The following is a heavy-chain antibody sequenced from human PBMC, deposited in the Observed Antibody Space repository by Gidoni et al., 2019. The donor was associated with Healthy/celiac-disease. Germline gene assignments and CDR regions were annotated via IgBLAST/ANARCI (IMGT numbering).Heavy chain of an antibody. D-gene: IGHD3-3*01. CDR2: IYYSGST. Sequence: QVQLQESGPGLVKPSETLSLTCTVPGGSVSNGSYYWSWIRQPPGKGLEWIGYIYYSGSTNYNPSLKSRVTISVDTSKNQFSLKLSSVTAADTAVYYCARDRLNYDFWSGPDYYYGMDVWGQGTTVTVSS. J-gene: IGHJ6*02. V-gene: IGHV4-61*01. CDR1: GGSVSNGSYY. CDR3: ARDRLNYDFWSGPDYYYGMDV.